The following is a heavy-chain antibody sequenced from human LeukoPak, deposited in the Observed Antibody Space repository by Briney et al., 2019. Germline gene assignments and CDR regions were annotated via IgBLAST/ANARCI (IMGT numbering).Heavy chain of an antibody. J-gene: IGHJ4*02. V-gene: IGHV1-69*04. Sequence: SVKVSCEASGGTFSSYAISWVRQAPGQGLEWMGRIIPILGIANYAQKFQGRVTITADKSTSTAYMELSSLRSEDTAVYYCARAIYSGGSWVDYWGQGTLVTVSS. D-gene: IGHD2-15*01. CDR3: ARAIYSGGSWVDY. CDR1: GGTFSSYA. CDR2: IIPILGIA.